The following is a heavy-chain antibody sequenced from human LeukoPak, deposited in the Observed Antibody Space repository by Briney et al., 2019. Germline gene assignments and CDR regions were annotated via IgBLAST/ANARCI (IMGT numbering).Heavy chain of an antibody. CDR1: GFTFDDYA. J-gene: IGHJ4*02. D-gene: IGHD3-10*01. Sequence: GGSLRLSCAASGFTFDDYAMHWVRDAPGKGLEWVSGISWNSGSIGYADSVKGRFTISRDNAKNSLYLQMNSLRAEDTALYYCAKGGYGSGSYLDYWGQGTLVTVSS. CDR2: ISWNSGSI. CDR3: AKGGYGSGSYLDY. V-gene: IGHV3-9*01.